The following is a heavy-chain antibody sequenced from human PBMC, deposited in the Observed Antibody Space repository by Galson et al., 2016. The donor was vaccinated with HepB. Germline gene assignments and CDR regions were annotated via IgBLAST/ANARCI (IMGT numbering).Heavy chain of an antibody. V-gene: IGHV3-30*18. CDR2: ISYDRSNK. D-gene: IGHD3-22*01. J-gene: IGHJ4*02. Sequence: SLRLSCAASGFTFSSYGIHWVRQAPGKGLERVAVISYDRSNKNYAASVKGRFTISRDNSKNTLYLEMTSLREEDTAVYYCAKDYSGYYFDGTGYYNAFDYWGQGALVTVSS. CDR3: AKDYSGYYFDGTGYYNAFDY. CDR1: GFTFSSYG.